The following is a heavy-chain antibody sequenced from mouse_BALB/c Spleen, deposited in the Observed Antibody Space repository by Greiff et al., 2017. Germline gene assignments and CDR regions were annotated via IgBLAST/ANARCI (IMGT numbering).Heavy chain of an antibody. CDR2: IKPSNGGT. CDR3: TRGDSDAMDY. D-gene: IGHD3-2*02. Sequence: VKLQESGAELVKPGATVKLSCKASGYTLTSYYMYWVKQRPGQGLEWIGEIKPSNGGTNFNEKFKSKTTLTVDKSSSTAYMQLSSLTSEDSAVYYCTRGDSDAMDYWGQGTSVTVSS. CDR1: GYTLTSYY. J-gene: IGHJ4*01. V-gene: IGHV1S81*02.